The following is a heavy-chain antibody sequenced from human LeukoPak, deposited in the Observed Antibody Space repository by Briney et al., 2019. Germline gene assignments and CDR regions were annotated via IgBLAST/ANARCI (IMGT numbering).Heavy chain of an antibody. Sequence: SETLSLTCSVSGGSVSSSTYYWGWIRQPPGKGLKWIGSIYYSGNTYYNPSLKSRVTISVDTSKQQFSLRLSSVTAADTAVYYCARHGSLGSPFVYWGQGTLVTVSS. D-gene: IGHD1-14*01. CDR1: GGSVSSSTYY. CDR2: IYYSGNT. CDR3: ARHGSLGSPFVY. J-gene: IGHJ4*02. V-gene: IGHV4-39*01.